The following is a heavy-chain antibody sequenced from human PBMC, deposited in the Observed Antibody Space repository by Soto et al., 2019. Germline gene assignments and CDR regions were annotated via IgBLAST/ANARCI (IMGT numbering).Heavy chain of an antibody. D-gene: IGHD4-17*01. CDR3: ARTSTVTTSNVYYYYGMDV. CDR2: ISYDGSNK. V-gene: IGHV3-30-3*01. Sequence: GGSLRLSCAASGFTFSSYAMHWVRQAPGKGLEWVAVISYDGSNKYYADSVKGRFTISRDNSKNTLYLQMNSLRAEDTAVYYCARTSTVTTSNVYYYYGMDVWGQGTTVTVSS. CDR1: GFTFSSYA. J-gene: IGHJ6*02.